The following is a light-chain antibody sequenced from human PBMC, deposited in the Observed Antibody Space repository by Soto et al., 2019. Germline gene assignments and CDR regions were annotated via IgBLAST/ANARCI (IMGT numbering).Light chain of an antibody. CDR2: EVS. CDR3: SSYTSSSTYV. CDR1: SSDVGGYNY. J-gene: IGLJ1*01. Sequence: SVLTQPASVSGSPGPSFTISCTGTSSDVGGYNYASWYQQRPGKAPKRMIYEVSTRLSGVPNRFSGSKSGHTASLTISGLQAEDDADYYCSSYTSSSTYVFGTGTKVTVL. V-gene: IGLV2-14*01.